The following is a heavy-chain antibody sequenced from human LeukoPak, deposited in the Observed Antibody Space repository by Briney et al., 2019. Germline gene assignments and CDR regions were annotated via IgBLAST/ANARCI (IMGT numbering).Heavy chain of an antibody. Sequence: PSGTLSLTCSVSGGSIGSYSWSWIRQPPGKGLEWIGYLYESGTTNYKASLKSRVTMSVDTSKNHFSLRLSSVTAADTAVYYCATQELVPAALNAFDIWGQGTLVTVSS. V-gene: IGHV4-59*08. D-gene: IGHD2-2*01. CDR3: ATQELVPAALNAFDI. CDR2: LYESGTT. CDR1: GGSIGSYS. J-gene: IGHJ3*02.